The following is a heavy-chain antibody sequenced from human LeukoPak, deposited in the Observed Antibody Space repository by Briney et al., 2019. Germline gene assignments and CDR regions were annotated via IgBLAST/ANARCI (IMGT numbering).Heavy chain of an antibody. J-gene: IGHJ4*02. CDR1: GGTFSSYA. V-gene: IGHV1-69*05. D-gene: IGHD3-22*01. CDR3: ARDPSYYEDGDY. CDR2: IIPIFGTA. Sequence: SVKVSCKASGGTFSSYAISWVRQAPGQGLEWMGRIIPIFGTANYAQKFQGRVTITTDESTSTAYMELSSLRSEDTAVYYRARDPSYYEDGDYWGQGTLVTVSS.